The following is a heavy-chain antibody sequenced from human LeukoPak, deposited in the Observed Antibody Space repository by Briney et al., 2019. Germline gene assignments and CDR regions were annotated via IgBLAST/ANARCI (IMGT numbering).Heavy chain of an antibody. Sequence: ASVKVSCKASGYTFTSYGISWVRQAPGQGLEWMGWISAYNGNTNYAQKLQGRVTMTTDTSTSTAYMELRSLRAEDTAVYYCAIQTYDSSGYSGYFDYWGQGTLVTVSS. J-gene: IGHJ4*02. CDR3: AIQTYDSSGYSGYFDY. CDR2: ISAYNGNT. CDR1: GYTFTSYG. V-gene: IGHV1-18*01. D-gene: IGHD3-22*01.